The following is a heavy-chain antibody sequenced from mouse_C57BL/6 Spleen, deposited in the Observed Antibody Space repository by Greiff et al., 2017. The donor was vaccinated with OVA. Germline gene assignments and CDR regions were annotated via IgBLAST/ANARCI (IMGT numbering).Heavy chain of an antibody. Sequence: QVQLKESGAELVRPGTSVKMSCKASGYTFTNYWIGWAKQRPGHGLEWIGDIYPGGGYTNYNEKFKGKATLTADKSSSTAYMQFSSLTSEDSAIYYCGYYGSSNYFDYWGQGTTLTVSS. J-gene: IGHJ2*01. CDR2: IYPGGGYT. CDR3: GYYGSSNYFDY. V-gene: IGHV1-63*01. D-gene: IGHD1-1*01. CDR1: GYTFTNYW.